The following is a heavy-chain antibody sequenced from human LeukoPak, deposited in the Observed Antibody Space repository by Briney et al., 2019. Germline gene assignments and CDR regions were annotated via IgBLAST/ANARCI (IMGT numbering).Heavy chain of an antibody. CDR1: GYTLTELS. V-gene: IGHV1-24*01. CDR2: FDPEDGEA. D-gene: IGHD3-3*01. J-gene: IGHJ4*02. Sequence: ASVKVSCKVSGYTLTELSMHWVRQAPGKGLEWMGGFDPEDGEAIYAQKFQGRVTMTEDTSTDTAYMELGSLRSEDTAVYYCATPGPIFGDAHFDYWGQGTLVTVSS. CDR3: ATPGPIFGDAHFDY.